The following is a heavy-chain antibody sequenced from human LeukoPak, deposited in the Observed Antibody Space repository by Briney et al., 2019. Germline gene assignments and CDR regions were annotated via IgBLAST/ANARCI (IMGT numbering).Heavy chain of an antibody. CDR1: GKSAS. D-gene: IGHD3-10*01. CDR3: ARDVNYGPFDY. V-gene: IGHV6-1*01. CDR2: TYYRSKWYN. Sequence: GKSASGNWSSQSPSRGHEWLGRTYYRSKWYNDYAVSVKGRITINPDASKNQFSLQLNSVTPDDTAVYYCARDVNYGPFDYWGQGILVTVSS. J-gene: IGHJ4*02.